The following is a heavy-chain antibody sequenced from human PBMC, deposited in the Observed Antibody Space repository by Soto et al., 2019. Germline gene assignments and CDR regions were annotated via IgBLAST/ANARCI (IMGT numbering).Heavy chain of an antibody. D-gene: IGHD4-17*01. V-gene: IGHV4-59*07. J-gene: IGHJ2*01. CDR2: IYHRGNT. Sequence: QVQLQEAGPGMVRPSDTLSLTCAVSGGSIKDNYWNGIRQSPGTGLEWIGYIYHRGNTNYNPSLKGRVTLSLDTSNNQVSLKLNSVAAADTAVYYCARGGVYGDYDWYFELWGHGTLVTVSS. CDR1: GGSIKDNY. CDR3: ARGGVYGDYDWYFEL.